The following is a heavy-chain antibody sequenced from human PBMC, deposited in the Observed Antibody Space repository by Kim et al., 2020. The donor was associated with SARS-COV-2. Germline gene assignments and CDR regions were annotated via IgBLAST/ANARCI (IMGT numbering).Heavy chain of an antibody. CDR1: GFTFSSYG. CDR3: ARGRLSLHTWIYGYFDY. D-gene: IGHD5-12*01. CDR2: IWYDGSNK. J-gene: IGHJ4*02. V-gene: IGHV3-33*01. Sequence: GGSLRLSCAASGFTFSSYGMHWVRQAPGKGLEWVAVIWYDGSNKYYADSVKGRFTISRDNSKNTLYLQMNSLRAEDTAVYYCARGRLSLHTWIYGYFDYWGQGTLVTVSS.